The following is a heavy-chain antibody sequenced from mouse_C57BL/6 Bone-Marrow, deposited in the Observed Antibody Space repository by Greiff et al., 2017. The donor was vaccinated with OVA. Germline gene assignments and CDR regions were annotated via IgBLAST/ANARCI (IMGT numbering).Heavy chain of an antibody. D-gene: IGHD1-1*01. J-gene: IGHJ2*01. CDR2: IYPGDGDT. V-gene: IGHV1-82*01. Sequence: VQLQQSGPELVKPGASVKISCKASGYAFSSSWMNWVKQRPGKGLEWIGRIYPGDGDTNYNGKFKGKATLTADKSSSTAYMQLSSLTSEDSAVYFCAIHYYGREGYYFDYWGQGTTLTVSS. CDR3: AIHYYGREGYYFDY. CDR1: GYAFSSSW.